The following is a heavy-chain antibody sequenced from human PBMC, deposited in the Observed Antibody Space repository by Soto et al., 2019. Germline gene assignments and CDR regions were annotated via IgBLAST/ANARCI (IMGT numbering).Heavy chain of an antibody. Sequence: SGTLSLTGAVSGGSISSGGDSGSWIRQPPGKGLEWIGEINHSGSTNYNPSLKSRVTISVDTSKNQFSLKLSSVTAADTAVYYCARLAVTGTRVYWGQGTLVTVSS. CDR1: GGSISSGGDS. J-gene: IGHJ4*02. CDR2: INHSGST. CDR3: ARLAVTGTRVY. V-gene: IGHV4-30-2*01. D-gene: IGHD6-19*01.